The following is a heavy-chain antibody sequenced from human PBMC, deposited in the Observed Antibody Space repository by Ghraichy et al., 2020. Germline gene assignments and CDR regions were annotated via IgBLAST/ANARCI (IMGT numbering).Heavy chain of an antibody. D-gene: IGHD3-10*01. Sequence: SCAASGFTVSSNYMSWVRQAPGKGLEWVSVIYSGGSTYYADSVKGRFTISRDNSKNTLYLQMNSLRAEDTAVYYCARDPRGGGYYYGSGSYSSYYGTDVWGQGTTVTVSS. V-gene: IGHV3-66*01. CDR2: IYSGGST. CDR3: ARDPRGGGYYYGSGSYSSYYGTDV. J-gene: IGHJ6*02. CDR1: GFTVSSNY.